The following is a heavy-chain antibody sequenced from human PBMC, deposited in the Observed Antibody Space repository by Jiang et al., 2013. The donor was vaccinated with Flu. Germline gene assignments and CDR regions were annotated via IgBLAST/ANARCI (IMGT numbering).Heavy chain of an antibody. CDR3: ARADVGRSYYYDSRGYYYDY. V-gene: IGHV1-69*06. CDR2: IIAMFGTT. D-gene: IGHD3-22*01. Sequence: CGAEVKKPGSSVKVSCKASGGTFSSYAISWVRQAPGQGLEWMGGIIAMFGTTNYAQKFQGRVTITADKSTSTAYMELSSLRSEDTAVYYCARADVGRSYYYDSRGYYYDYWGQGTLVIVSS. J-gene: IGHJ4*02. CDR1: GGTFSSYA.